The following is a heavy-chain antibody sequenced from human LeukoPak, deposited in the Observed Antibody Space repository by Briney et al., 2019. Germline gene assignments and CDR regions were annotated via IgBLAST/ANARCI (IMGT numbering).Heavy chain of an antibody. D-gene: IGHD5-18*01. CDR2: LYSGGTA. J-gene: IGHJ3*02. V-gene: IGHV3-66*01. CDR3: AEERDTAVVTAFDI. Sequence: PGGSLRLSCAASGFTFSSYSMNWVRQAPGKGLEWVSVLYSGGTAFYPDSVRGRFTISRDDSKNTLFLQMNSLRVEDTAVYYCAEERDTAVVTAFDIWGQGTMVTVSS. CDR1: GFTFSSYS.